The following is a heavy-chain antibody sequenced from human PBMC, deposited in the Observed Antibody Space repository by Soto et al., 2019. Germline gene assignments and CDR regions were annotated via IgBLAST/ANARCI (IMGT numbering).Heavy chain of an antibody. J-gene: IGHJ5*02. CDR2: INAGNGNT. Sequence: QVQLVQSGAEEKKPGASVKVSCKASGYTFTSYAMHWVRQAPGQRLEWMGWINAGNGNTKYSQKFQGRVTITRDTSATTAYMERGGLRSKAPAVYYWGRSRVFSDFLAWGQGTLATVSP. CDR1: GYTFTSYA. D-gene: IGHD3-3*01. CDR3: GRSRVFSDFLA. V-gene: IGHV1-3*05.